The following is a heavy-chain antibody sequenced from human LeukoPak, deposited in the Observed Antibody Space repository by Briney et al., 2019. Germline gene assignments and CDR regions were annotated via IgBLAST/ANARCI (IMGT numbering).Heavy chain of an antibody. CDR2: ISGSGGST. CDR1: GFTISSYA. V-gene: IGHV3-23*01. J-gene: IGHJ4*02. D-gene: IGHD6-13*01. CDR3: AKDRLGGSTSDY. Sequence: GGSLRLSCAASGFTISSYAMSWVRQAPGKGLEWVSAISGSGGSTYYADSVKGRFTISRDNSKNTLYLQMNSLRAEDTAVYYCAKDRLGGSTSDYWGQGTLVTVSS.